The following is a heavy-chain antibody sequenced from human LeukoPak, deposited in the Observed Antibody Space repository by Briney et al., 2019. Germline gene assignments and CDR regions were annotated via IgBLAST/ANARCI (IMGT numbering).Heavy chain of an antibody. D-gene: IGHD3-22*01. V-gene: IGHV3-23*01. J-gene: IGHJ4*02. CDR3: AKGAIIVAQTYDY. CDR2: ISGGGSNT. Sequence: GGSLRLSCAASGFTFSSYAMSWVRQAPGKGLEWVSAISGGGSNTYYADSVQGRFSISRDNSKNTLYLQMNSLRAEDTAVYYCAKGAIIVAQTYDYWGQGTLVTVSS. CDR1: GFTFSSYA.